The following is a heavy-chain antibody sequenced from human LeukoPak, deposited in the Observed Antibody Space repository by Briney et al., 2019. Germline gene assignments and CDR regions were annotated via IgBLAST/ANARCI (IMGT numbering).Heavy chain of an antibody. CDR3: ARAPQSDYGTHWYFDL. V-gene: IGHV4-34*01. CDR1: GGSFSAYY. J-gene: IGHJ2*01. Sequence: SETLSLTCAVYGGSFSAYYWSWIRQPPGRGLEWIGKIYHSGSTNYNPSLKSRVTISVDTSKNQFSLKLSSVTAADTAVYYCARAPQSDYGTHWYFDLWGRGTLVTVSS. D-gene: IGHD4-17*01. CDR2: IYHSGST.